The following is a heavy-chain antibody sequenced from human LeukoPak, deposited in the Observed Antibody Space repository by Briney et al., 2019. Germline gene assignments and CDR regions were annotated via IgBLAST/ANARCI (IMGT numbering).Heavy chain of an antibody. V-gene: IGHV4-39*01. J-gene: IGHJ5*02. CDR1: GGSIRSSSYY. Sequence: SETLSLTCIVCGGSIRSSSYYWGWIRQPPGKGLEWFGSIYYSGSTYYNPSPKRRISISVDTSKNQFSLQLSSVTAADTAVYYCARHAGVGRAFDPWGQGTLVTVSS. CDR3: ARHAGVGRAFDP. CDR2: IYYSGST. D-gene: IGHD2-15*01.